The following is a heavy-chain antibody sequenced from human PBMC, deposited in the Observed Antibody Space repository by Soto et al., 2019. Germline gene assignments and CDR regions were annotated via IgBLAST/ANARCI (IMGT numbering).Heavy chain of an antibody. CDR3: ARLPDVDDRYYFDY. CDR1: GFTFSDYW. V-gene: IGHV3-7*01. J-gene: IGHJ4*02. Sequence: PGGSLSLSCAASGFTFSDYWMSWVRQTPGKGLEWLANIKQDGSGKYYVASVKGRFTISRDNAKNSLYLQMNSLRAEDTAVYYCARLPDVDDRYYFDYWGQGTLVTVSS. D-gene: IGHD2-2*01. CDR2: IKQDGSGK.